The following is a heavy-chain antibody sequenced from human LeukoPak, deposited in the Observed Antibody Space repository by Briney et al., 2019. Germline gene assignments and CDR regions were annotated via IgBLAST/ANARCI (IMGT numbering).Heavy chain of an antibody. J-gene: IGHJ4*02. CDR1: GFTFSSYD. V-gene: IGHV3-30*18. Sequence: GGSLRLSCAASGFTFSSYDMHWVRQAPGKGLEWVTVISYDGSNKYYGDSVKGRFTISRDNSKNSLYLKMNSLRAEDTAVYYCAKEGSNGDFDYWGQGTLVTVSS. CDR3: AKEGSNGDFDY. CDR2: ISYDGSNK. D-gene: IGHD1-26*01.